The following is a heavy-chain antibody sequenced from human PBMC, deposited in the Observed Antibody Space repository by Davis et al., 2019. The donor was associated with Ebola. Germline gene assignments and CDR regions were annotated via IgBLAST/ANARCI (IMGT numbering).Heavy chain of an antibody. J-gene: IGHJ6*02. V-gene: IGHV4-34*01. D-gene: IGHD5-12*01. CDR3: ARGEYSGYDWNYYYYYGMDV. CDR2: INHSGST. CDR1: GGSFSGYY. Sequence: MPGGSLRLSCAVYGGSFSGYYWSWIRQPPRKGLEWIGEINHSGSTNYNPSLKSRVTISVDTSKNQFSLKLSSVTAADTAVYYCARGEYSGYDWNYYYYYGMDVWGQGTTVTVSS.